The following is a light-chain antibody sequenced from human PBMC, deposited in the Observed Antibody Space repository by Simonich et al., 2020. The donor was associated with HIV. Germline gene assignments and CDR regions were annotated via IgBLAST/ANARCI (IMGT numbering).Light chain of an antibody. J-gene: IGLJ2*01. V-gene: IGLV3-10*01. CDR2: EAS. CDR3: YSTDSSDNSV. CDR1: ALPKKS. Sequence: SYELTQPPSVSVSPGQTARITCSGDALPKKSASWYQQRSGQAPVLVIYEASKRPSGIPGRFSGSSSGTMATLTIRGAQVEDEADYYCYSTDSSDNSVFGGGTKLTVL.